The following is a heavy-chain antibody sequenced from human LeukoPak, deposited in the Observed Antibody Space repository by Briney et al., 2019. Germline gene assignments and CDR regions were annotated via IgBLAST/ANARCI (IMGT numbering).Heavy chain of an antibody. Sequence: SETLSLTCGVSGYSISSGYFWVWVRQPPGKGLEWIGSVYHTGATYYNPSLRSPVTISVDTSKNQFSLELNSVTAADTAVYYCARDLGLTISANWFDPWGQGTLVTVSS. CDR1: GYSISSGYF. V-gene: IGHV4-38-2*02. CDR3: ARDLGLTISANWFDP. J-gene: IGHJ5*02. CDR2: VYHTGAT. D-gene: IGHD3-9*01.